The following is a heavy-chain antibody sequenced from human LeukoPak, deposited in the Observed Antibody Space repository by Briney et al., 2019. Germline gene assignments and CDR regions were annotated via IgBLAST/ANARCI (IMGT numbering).Heavy chain of an antibody. CDR2: ISGSGGST. V-gene: IGHV3-23*01. D-gene: IGHD3-10*01. Sequence: PGGSLRLSCADSGFTFSSYAMSWVRQAPGKGLEWVSAISGSGGSTYYADSVKGRFTISRDNSKNTLYLQMNSLRAEDTAVYYCATYGSGSYYNNWFDPWGQGTLVTVSS. CDR1: GFTFSSYA. J-gene: IGHJ5*02. CDR3: ATYGSGSYYNNWFDP.